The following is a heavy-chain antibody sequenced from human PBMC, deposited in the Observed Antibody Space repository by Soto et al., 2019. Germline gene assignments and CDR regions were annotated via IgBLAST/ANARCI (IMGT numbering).Heavy chain of an antibody. CDR2: INSDGSST. V-gene: IGHV3-74*01. CDR3: ARGPFYGGSPFDY. D-gene: IGHD4-17*01. J-gene: IGHJ4*02. CDR1: GFAFSTYW. Sequence: VASVKVSCAASGFAFSTYWMHWVRQAPGKGLVWVSRINSDGSSTRYADSVKGRFTISRDNAKNTLYLQMNSLRAEDTAVFYCARGPFYGGSPFDYWGQGTLVTVSS.